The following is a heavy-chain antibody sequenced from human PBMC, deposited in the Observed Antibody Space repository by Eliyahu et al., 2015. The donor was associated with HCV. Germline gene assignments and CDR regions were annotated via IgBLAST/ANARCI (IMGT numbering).Heavy chain of an antibody. CDR2: TAYDGSIK. Sequence: QVQLVVSSGGGVVQPGRSLRLSCAASGFTFSSSGMHWVRQAPGKGLEWVAVTAYDGSIKYYADSVKGRFTISRDNSKNTLYLQMNSLRAEDTAVYYCAREGHWPNGMDVWGQGTTVTVSS. CDR3: AREGHWPNGMDV. D-gene: IGHD1-1*01. CDR1: GFTFSSSG. J-gene: IGHJ6*02. V-gene: IGHV3-30*03.